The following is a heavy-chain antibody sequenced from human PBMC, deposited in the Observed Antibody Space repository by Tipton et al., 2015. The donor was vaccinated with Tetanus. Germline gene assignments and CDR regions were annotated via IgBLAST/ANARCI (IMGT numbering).Heavy chain of an antibody. D-gene: IGHD2-21*01. V-gene: IGHV1-69*12. CDR2: IIPIFGTA. CDR1: GGTFSSYA. J-gene: IGHJ3*02. Sequence: QVQLVQSEAEVKKPGSSVKVSCKASGGTFSSYAISWVRQAPGQGLEWMGGIIPIFGTANYAQKFQGRVTITADESTSTAYMELSSLRSEDTAVYYCARDCWDHCGGDHAFDIWGQGTMVTVSS. CDR3: ARDCWDHCGGDHAFDI.